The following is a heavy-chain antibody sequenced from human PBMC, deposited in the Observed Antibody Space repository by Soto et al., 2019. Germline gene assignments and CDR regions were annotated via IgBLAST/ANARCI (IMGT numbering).Heavy chain of an antibody. J-gene: IGHJ1*01. V-gene: IGHV3-7*01. Sequence: EVQLVDSWGGLVQPGGSLRLSCTASGFTFSDSWMTWVRQAPGKGLEWVARIKPDESEKKYADSVKGRFSISRDNAKNSMYLQMDSLRGEDTAVYYCVRGGSNYASWGQGTLVTVSS. CDR1: GFTFSDSW. CDR2: IKPDESEK. CDR3: VRGGSNYAS. D-gene: IGHD4-4*01.